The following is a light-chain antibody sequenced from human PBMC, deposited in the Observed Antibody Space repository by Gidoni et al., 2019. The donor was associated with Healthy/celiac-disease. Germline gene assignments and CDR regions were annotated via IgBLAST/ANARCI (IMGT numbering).Light chain of an antibody. J-gene: IGKJ3*01. Sequence: DIQMTQSPSSLSASVGDRVNLTCVASQSISSYLNWYQQKPGKAPKLLIYAASSLQSGVPSRFSGSGSGTDFTLTISSLQPEDFATYYCQQSYSTPCTFGPXTKVDIK. V-gene: IGKV1-39*01. CDR2: AAS. CDR3: QQSYSTPCT. CDR1: QSISSY.